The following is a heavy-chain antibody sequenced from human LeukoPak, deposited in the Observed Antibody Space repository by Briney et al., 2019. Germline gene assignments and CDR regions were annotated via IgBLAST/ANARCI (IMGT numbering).Heavy chain of an antibody. Sequence: GGSLRLSCAASGFTFDDYAMHWVRQAPGKGLEWVSLISGDGGSTYYADSVKGRFTISRDNSKNSLYLQMNSLRTEDTALYYCAKVVWSHYDSSGYFSQIDYWGQGTLVTVSS. CDR1: GFTFDDYA. J-gene: IGHJ4*02. CDR3: AKVVWSHYDSSGYFSQIDY. D-gene: IGHD3-22*01. V-gene: IGHV3-43*02. CDR2: ISGDGGST.